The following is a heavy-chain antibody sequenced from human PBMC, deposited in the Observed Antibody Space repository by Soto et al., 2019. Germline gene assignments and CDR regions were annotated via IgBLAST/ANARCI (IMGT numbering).Heavy chain of an antibody. J-gene: IGHJ3*02. CDR1: GYTFTSYG. Sequence: ASVKVSCKASGYTFTSYGISWVRQAPGQGLEWMGWISAYNGNTNYAQKLQGRVTMTTDTSTSTAYMELRSLRSDDTAVYYCASNNWNRDAFDIWGQGTMVTVSS. V-gene: IGHV1-18*01. CDR2: ISAYNGNT. D-gene: IGHD1-20*01. CDR3: ASNNWNRDAFDI.